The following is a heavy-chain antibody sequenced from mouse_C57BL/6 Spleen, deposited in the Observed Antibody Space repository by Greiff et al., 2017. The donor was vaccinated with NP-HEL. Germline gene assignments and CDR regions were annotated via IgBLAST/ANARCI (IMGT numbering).Heavy chain of an antibody. Sequence: EVKLMESGPGLVKPSQSLSLTCSVSGYSITSGYYWNWIRQFPGNQLEWMGYISYDGSNNYNPSLKNRISITRDTSKNQFFLKLKSVTTEDTATYYCARFDGYSYAMDYWGQGSSVTVSS. CDR2: ISYDGSN. J-gene: IGHJ4*01. CDR1: GYSITSGYY. D-gene: IGHD2-3*01. V-gene: IGHV3-6*01. CDR3: ARFDGYSYAMDY.